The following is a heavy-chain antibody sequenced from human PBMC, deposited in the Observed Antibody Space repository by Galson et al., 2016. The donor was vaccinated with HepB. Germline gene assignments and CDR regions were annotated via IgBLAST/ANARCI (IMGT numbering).Heavy chain of an antibody. CDR3: ARERPTPSSDWPYCFDS. CDR2: IYSNGNT. CDR1: NGSLSRYF. D-gene: IGHD6-25*01. Sequence: SETLSLTCTVSNGSLSRYFWSWIRQPAGQGLEWIGRIYSNGNTRYNSSLQSRVTMSLDMSKNQFSVRLISVTAADTAVYFCARERPTPSSDWPYCFDSWGQGALVTVSS. V-gene: IGHV4-4*07. J-gene: IGHJ4*02.